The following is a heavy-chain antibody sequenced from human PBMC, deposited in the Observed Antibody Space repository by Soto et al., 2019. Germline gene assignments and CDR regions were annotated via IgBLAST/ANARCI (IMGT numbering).Heavy chain of an antibody. V-gene: IGHV3-48*03. CDR3: ARVSPFILGSPL. CDR2: ITGSGGAV. J-gene: IGHJ4*02. Sequence: PGGTLRLTCSASGFDFSGAEMNWFRQVPGKGLEWVAYITGSGGAVFHADSVKGRFNISRDNARNSLFLQMNSLTADDTGVYYCARVSPFILGSPLWGQGTLGTV. D-gene: IGHD3-9*01. CDR1: GFDFSGAE.